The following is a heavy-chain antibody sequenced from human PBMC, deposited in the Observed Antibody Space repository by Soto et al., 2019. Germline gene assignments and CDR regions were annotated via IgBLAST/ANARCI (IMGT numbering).Heavy chain of an antibody. CDR1: GGSISSGTYS. CDR2: IYHSGST. V-gene: IGHV4-30-2*01. Sequence: SETLSLTCAVSGGSISSGTYSWSWIRQPPGKGLEWIGYIYHSGSTYYNPSLKSQVTVSVDRSKNQFALKLSAVTAADTAWYFCARLVISLDYGDYGNWFDPWGQGTLVTVSS. D-gene: IGHD4-17*01. CDR3: ARLVISLDYGDYGNWFDP. J-gene: IGHJ5*02.